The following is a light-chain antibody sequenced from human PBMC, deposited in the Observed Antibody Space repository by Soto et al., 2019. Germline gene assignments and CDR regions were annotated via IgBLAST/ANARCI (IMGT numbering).Light chain of an antibody. CDR3: QQLNTYPA. V-gene: IGKV1-9*01. Sequence: DLPLTQSPSFLSASVGDRVTITCRASQGIGSYLGWYQQTPGKAPKLLIYGASTLHSGVPSRFGGSGSGTEFTLTVSSLQPEDVATYYCQQLNTYPAFGGGTKVEI. J-gene: IGKJ4*01. CDR2: GAS. CDR1: QGIGSY.